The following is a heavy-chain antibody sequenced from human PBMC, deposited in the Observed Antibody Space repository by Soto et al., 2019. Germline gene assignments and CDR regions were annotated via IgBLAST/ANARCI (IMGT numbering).Heavy chain of an antibody. CDR1: GGSFSGYY. CDR3: ARVYGIAAAGTRDAFDI. J-gene: IGHJ3*02. V-gene: IGHV4-34*01. CDR2: INHSGST. Sequence: SETLSLTCAVYGGSFSGYYWSWIRQPPGKGLEWIGEINHSGSTNYNPSLKSRVTISVDTSKNQFSLKLSSVTAADTAVYYCARVYGIAAAGTRDAFDIRGQGTMVTVSS. D-gene: IGHD6-13*01.